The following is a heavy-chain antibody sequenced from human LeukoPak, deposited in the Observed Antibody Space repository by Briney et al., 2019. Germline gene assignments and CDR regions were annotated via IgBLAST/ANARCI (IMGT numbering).Heavy chain of an antibody. D-gene: IGHD6-13*01. CDR1: GFTFSSYA. V-gene: IGHV3-33*08. CDR3: ARESSRTFDY. Sequence: EPGGSLRLSCAASGFTFSSYAMSWVRQASGKGLEWVAVIWYDGSNKYYADSVKGRFTISRDNSKNTLYLQMNSLRAEDTAVYYCARESSRTFDYWGQGTLVTVSS. CDR2: IWYDGSNK. J-gene: IGHJ4*02.